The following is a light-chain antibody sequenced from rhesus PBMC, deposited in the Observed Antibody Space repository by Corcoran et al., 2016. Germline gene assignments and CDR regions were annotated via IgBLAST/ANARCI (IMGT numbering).Light chain of an antibody. CDR3: QHNYGTPLT. Sequence: DIQMTQSPSSLSASLGDRVTITCRASENINNYLNWYRQKPGKAPELLIYYASTLQNGGPSRFSGSGSGTDYTFTISSLQSEDVATYYCQHNYGTPLTFGGGTQVEIK. V-gene: IGKV1-74*01. J-gene: IGKJ4*01. CDR2: YAS. CDR1: ENINNY.